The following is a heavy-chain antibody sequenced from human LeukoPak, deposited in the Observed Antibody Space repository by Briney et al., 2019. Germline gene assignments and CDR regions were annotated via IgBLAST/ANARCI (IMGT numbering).Heavy chain of an antibody. J-gene: IGHJ4*02. CDR3: AKEGSRRRFAFDS. D-gene: IGHD3-16*01. CDR1: GFTFSNFA. CDR2: AGTGSDT. V-gene: IGHV3-23*01. Sequence: PGGSPRLSCAASGFTFSNFAMSWVRQAPGKGLEWVSAAGTGSDTSYADSVKGRFTISRDNSKNTLYLQVNSLGAEDTAVYYCAKEGSRRRFAFDSWGQGTLVTVSS.